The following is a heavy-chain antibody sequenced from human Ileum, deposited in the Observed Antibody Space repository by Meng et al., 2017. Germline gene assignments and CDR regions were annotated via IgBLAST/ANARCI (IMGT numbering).Heavy chain of an antibody. CDR1: GYTFTNYA. CDR2: IIAGSGKT. V-gene: IGHV1-3*01. D-gene: IGHD2-2*01. J-gene: IGHJ4*02. Sequence: QVQLVQSGAEVKKPGDSVKVSCKASGYTFTNYAMHWVRQAPGQRLERMGWIIAGSGKTKYSQRIQGRVSITRDTSASTVYMELSRLRYEDTAVYYCARDEGIPASLDSWGQGTLVTVSS. CDR3: ARDEGIPASLDS.